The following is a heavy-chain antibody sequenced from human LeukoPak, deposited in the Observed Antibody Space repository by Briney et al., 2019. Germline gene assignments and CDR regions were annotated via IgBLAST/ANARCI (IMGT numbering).Heavy chain of an antibody. CDR1: GFTFSSYA. CDR3: ANADADYGDYDYFDY. V-gene: IGHV3-23*01. D-gene: IGHD4-17*01. J-gene: IGHJ4*02. Sequence: PGGSLRLSCAASGFTFSSYAMSWVRQAPGKGLEWVSAISGSGGSTYYADSVKGRFTISRDNSKNTLYLQMNSLGAEDTAVYYCANADADYGDYDYFDYWGQGTLVTVSS. CDR2: ISGSGGST.